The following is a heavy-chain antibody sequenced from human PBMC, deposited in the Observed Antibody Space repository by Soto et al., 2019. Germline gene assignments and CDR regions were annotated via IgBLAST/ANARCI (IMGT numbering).Heavy chain of an antibody. J-gene: IGHJ5*02. CDR1: GGSISSGVYY. V-gene: IGHV4-31*03. CDR3: ARSVFP. Sequence: SETLSLTCTFSGGSISSGVYYWNWIRQHPGKGLEWIGYIYYIGSTYYNPSLKSRVTISLDTSKNQFSLKLSSVTAADTAVYYCARSVFPWGQGTLVTVSS. CDR2: IYYIGST.